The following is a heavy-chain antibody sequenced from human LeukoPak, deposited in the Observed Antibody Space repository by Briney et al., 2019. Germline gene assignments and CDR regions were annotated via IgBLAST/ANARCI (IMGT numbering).Heavy chain of an antibody. CDR1: DDSISEYY. V-gene: IGHV4-59*01. CDR3: TRGAGWLIDY. Sequence: SETLSLTCTVSDDSISEYYRGWIRQPPGKGLEWIGYFYNSGRSTHNPSLKGRVTISADTSKNHFSLKLNSVTTADTAVYYCTRGAGWLIDYWGQGILVTVSS. D-gene: IGHD3-16*01. J-gene: IGHJ4*02. CDR2: FYNSGRS.